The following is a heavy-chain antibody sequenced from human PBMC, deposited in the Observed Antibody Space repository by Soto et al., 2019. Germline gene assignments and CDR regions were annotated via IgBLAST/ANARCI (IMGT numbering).Heavy chain of an antibody. D-gene: IGHD1-26*01. J-gene: IGHJ4*02. CDR1: GGSISSYY. Sequence: QVQLQESGPGLVKPSETLSLTCTVSGGSISSYYWSWIRQPPGKGLEWIGYIYYIGSTNYNPSLKIRVPISVDTSKNHISLKLRSVTAADTAVYYCARRWGRTFDYWGQGTLVTVSS. CDR2: IYYIGST. V-gene: IGHV4-59*08. CDR3: ARRWGRTFDY.